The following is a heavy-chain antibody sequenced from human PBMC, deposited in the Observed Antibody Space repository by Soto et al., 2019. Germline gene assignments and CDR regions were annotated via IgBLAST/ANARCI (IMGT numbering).Heavy chain of an antibody. V-gene: IGHV3-23*01. CDR3: AKDRYLDHDSRGYLFDN. J-gene: IGHJ4*02. CDR1: GFTFNIYA. CDR2: ISRYGDFT. D-gene: IGHD3-22*01. Sequence: EVQLLESGGDLIQPGGSLRLSCAAYGFTFNIYAMTWVRQAPGKGLEWVSAISRYGDFTYYADSVEGRFTISRDNSKNTRYLQMNSLRAEDTAVYYCAKDRYLDHDSRGYLFDNWGQGTLVTVSS.